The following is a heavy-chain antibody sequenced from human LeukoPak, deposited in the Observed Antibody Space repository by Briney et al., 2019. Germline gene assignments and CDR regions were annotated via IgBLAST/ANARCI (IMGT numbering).Heavy chain of an antibody. CDR2: INHSGSI. CDR3: ARHLFRYYYGSGSYFHFDY. J-gene: IGHJ4*02. Sequence: SETLSLTCAVYGGSFSGYYWSWIRQPPGKGLEWIGEINHSGSINYNPSLKSRVTISVDTSKNQFSLKLSSVTAADTAVYYCARHLFRYYYGSGSYFHFDYWGQGTLVTVSS. D-gene: IGHD3-10*01. V-gene: IGHV4-34*01. CDR1: GGSFSGYY.